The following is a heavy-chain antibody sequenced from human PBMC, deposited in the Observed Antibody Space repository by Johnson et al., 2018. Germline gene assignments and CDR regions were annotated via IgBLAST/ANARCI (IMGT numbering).Heavy chain of an antibody. CDR2: ISGSGGST. CDR1: GFTFSSYA. J-gene: IGHJ3*02. V-gene: IGHV3-23*04. CDR3: AKDVVVINPSDDAFDI. Sequence: VQLVETGGGLVQPGGSLRLSCAASGFTFSSYAMSWVRQAPGKGLEWVSAISGSGGSTYYADSVKGRLTISRDNSKNTLYLQMNSLRAEETAVYYCAKDVVVINPSDDAFDIWGQGTMVTVSS. D-gene: IGHD3-22*01.